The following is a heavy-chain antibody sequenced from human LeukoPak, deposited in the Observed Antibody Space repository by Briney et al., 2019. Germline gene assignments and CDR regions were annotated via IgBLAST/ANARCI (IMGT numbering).Heavy chain of an antibody. CDR2: IIPIFGTA. D-gene: IGHD6-13*01. CDR3: ARSPPGGQQLVSAWFDP. Sequence: SVKVSCKASGGTFSSYAISWVRQAPGQGLEWMGGIIPIFGTANYAQEFQGRVTITTDESTSTAYMELSSLRSEETAVYYCARSPPGGQQLVSAWFDPWGQGTLVTVSS. CDR1: GGTFSSYA. J-gene: IGHJ5*02. V-gene: IGHV1-69*05.